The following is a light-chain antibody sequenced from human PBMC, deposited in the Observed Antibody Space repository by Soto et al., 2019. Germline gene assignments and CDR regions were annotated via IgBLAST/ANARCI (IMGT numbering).Light chain of an antibody. J-gene: IGKJ3*01. Sequence: DVVLTQSPLSLPVTLGQPASISCRSSQSLGNSDGNTFLNWFQQRTGQSPRRLIYDSSKRDSGVPARFIGTGSGTDFTLKITRVEAEDVGVYYGMQGVNWPPFTFGPGTKGDLK. V-gene: IGKV2-30*01. CDR3: MQGVNWPPFT. CDR2: DSS. CDR1: QSLGNSDGNTF.